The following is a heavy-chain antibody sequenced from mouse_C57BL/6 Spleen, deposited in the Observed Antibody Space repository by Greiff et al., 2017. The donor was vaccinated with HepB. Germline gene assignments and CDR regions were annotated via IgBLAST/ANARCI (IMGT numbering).Heavy chain of an antibody. J-gene: IGHJ3*01. CDR2: IDPSDSYT. CDR1: GYTFTSYW. Sequence: VQLQLPGAELVKPGASVKLSCKASGYTFTSYWMQWVKQRPGQGLEWIGEIDPSDSYTNYNQKFKGKATLTVDTSSSTAYMQLSSLTSEDSAVYYCARGGYDKGAWFAYWGQGTLVTVSA. V-gene: IGHV1-50*01. D-gene: IGHD2-2*01. CDR3: ARGGYDKGAWFAY.